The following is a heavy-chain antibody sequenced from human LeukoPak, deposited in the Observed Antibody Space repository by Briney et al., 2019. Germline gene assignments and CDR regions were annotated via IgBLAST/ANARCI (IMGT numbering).Heavy chain of an antibody. CDR2: ISGRGDST. V-gene: IGHV3-23*01. CDR3: AKSSTRDAPLGYFDY. CDR1: GLTFGNYA. D-gene: IGHD3-10*01. J-gene: IGHJ4*02. Sequence: PGGSLRLSCAASGLTFGNYAMNWVRQAPGKGLEWVAVISGRGDSTYFPDSVKGRLTISRDDSKNMVFLQMNSLRVEDTAIYYCAKSSTRDAPLGYFDYWGQGALVTVSS.